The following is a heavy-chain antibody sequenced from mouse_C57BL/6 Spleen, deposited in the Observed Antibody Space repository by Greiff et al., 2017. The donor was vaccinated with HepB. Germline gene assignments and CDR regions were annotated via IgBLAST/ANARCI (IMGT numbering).Heavy chain of an antibody. J-gene: IGHJ2*01. V-gene: IGHV1-59*01. Sequence: VQLQQSGAELVRPGTSVKLSCKASGYTFTSYWMHWVKQRPGQGLEWIGVIDPSDSYTNYNQKFKGKATLTVDTSSSTAYMQLSSLTSEDSAVYYCARNLITTVVATCDYWGQGTTLTVSS. CDR1: GYTFTSYW. D-gene: IGHD1-1*01. CDR3: ARNLITTVVATCDY. CDR2: IDPSDSYT.